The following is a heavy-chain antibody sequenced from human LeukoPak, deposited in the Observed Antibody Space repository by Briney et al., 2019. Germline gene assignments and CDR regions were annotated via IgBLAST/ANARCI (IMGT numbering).Heavy chain of an antibody. D-gene: IGHD3-10*01. Sequence: ASVKVSCKASGYTFTSYGISWVRQAPGQGLEWMGWISAYNGNTNYAQKLQGRVTMTTDTSTSTAYMELRSLRSDDTAVYYCARVLPHGSGSYYPGYFDYWGQGTLVTVSS. CDR3: ARVLPHGSGSYYPGYFDY. CDR1: GYTFTSYG. V-gene: IGHV1-18*01. J-gene: IGHJ4*02. CDR2: ISAYNGNT.